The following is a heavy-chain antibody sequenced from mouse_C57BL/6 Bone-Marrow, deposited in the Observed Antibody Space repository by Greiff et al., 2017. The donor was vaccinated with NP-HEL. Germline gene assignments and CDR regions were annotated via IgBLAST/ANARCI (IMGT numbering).Heavy chain of an antibody. D-gene: IGHD2-1*01. Sequence: QVQLQQSGAELVKPGASVKISCKASGYAFSSYWMNWVKQRPGKGLEWIGQIYPGDGDTNYNGKFKGKATLTADKSSSTAYMQLSSLTSEDSAVYFCARWTPLYYGNYYHTGWFAYWGQGTLVTVSA. CDR3: ARWTPLYYGNYYHTGWFAY. V-gene: IGHV1-80*01. CDR2: IYPGDGDT. J-gene: IGHJ3*01. CDR1: GYAFSSYW.